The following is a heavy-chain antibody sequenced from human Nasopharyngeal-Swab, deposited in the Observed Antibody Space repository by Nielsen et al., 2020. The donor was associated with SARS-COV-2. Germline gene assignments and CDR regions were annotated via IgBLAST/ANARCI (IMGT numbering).Heavy chain of an antibody. Sequence: WVRQPPGKGLEWIGEVSQGGGTNYNPSLKNRVTISVATSKNQFSLKLSPVTAAETAVYYCARGGAGVVPSPVLGLGPYYSYYYMDVWGKGTTGTVSS. D-gene: IGHD2-2*01. CDR3: ARGGAGVVPSPVLGLGPYYSYYYMDV. J-gene: IGHJ6*03. CDR2: VSQGGGT. V-gene: IGHV4-34*01.